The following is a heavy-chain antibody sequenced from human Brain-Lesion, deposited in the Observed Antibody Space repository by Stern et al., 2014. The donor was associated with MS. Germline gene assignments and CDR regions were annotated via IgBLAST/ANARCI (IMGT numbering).Heavy chain of an antibody. CDR1: GLTFVDYG. CDR2: ISWDGGST. V-gene: IGHV3-43D*03. J-gene: IGHJ4*02. D-gene: IGHD3-22*01. CDR3: AKDIGDSSGYLDY. Sequence: EVQLVESGGVVAQPGGSLRLSCAASGLTFVDYGMHWVRQAPGKGLEWVSLISWDGGSTYYADSVKGRFTISRDNSKNSLYLQMNSLGAEDTALYYCAKDIGDSSGYLDYWGQGTLVTVSS.